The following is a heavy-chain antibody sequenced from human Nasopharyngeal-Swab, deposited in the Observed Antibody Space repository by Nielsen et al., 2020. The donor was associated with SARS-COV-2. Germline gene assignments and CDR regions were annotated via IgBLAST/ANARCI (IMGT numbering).Heavy chain of an antibody. J-gene: IGHJ6*02. CDR3: ATSAKEEGPHRLLWFGTDYYYGMDV. CDR2: ISSSGSTI. D-gene: IGHD3-10*01. V-gene: IGHV3-48*03. Sequence: WIRQPPGKGLEWVSYISSSGSTIYYADSVKGRFTISRDNAKNSLYLQMNSLRAEDTAVYYCATSAKEEGPHRLLWFGTDYYYGMDVWGQGTTVTVSS.